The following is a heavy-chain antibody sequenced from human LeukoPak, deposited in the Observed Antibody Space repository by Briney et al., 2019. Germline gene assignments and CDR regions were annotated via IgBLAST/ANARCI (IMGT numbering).Heavy chain of an antibody. CDR2: ISHSGST. CDR1: GGSSSGYY. D-gene: IGHD6-19*01. CDR3: ARSLGWYVVY. V-gene: IGHV4-34*01. Sequence: SETLSLTCAVYGGSSSGYYWSWIRQPPGKGLEWIGEISHSGSTNYNPSLKSRVTISVDTSKNQFSLKLSSVTAADTAVYYCARSLGWYVVYWGQGTLVTVSS. J-gene: IGHJ4*02.